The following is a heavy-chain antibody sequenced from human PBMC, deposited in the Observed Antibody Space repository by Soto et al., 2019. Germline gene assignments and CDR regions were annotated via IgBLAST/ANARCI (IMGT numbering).Heavy chain of an antibody. V-gene: IGHV3-11*01. J-gene: IGHJ4*02. D-gene: IGHD3-10*01. Sequence: QVLLEESGGGLVKPGGSLRLSCAASGVTFGDYYMIWIRQAPGKGLDWVAYIGDSGGAMYYEDSVKGRFTISRDNAKNSLYLEMNRLRVEDTAVYYCAREGASGSHLLGGIDYWGQGILVTVSS. CDR3: AREGASGSHLLGGIDY. CDR2: IGDSGGAM. CDR1: GVTFGDYY.